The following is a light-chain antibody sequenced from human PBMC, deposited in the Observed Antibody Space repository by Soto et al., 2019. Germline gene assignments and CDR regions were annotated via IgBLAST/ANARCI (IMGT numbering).Light chain of an antibody. CDR1: QTISSW. CDR3: QQYNTYLIT. Sequence: DIQMTQSASTLSGSVGDRVTITCRASQTISSWLAWYQQKPGKAPKLLIYKASSLESGVPSRFSGSGSGTEFTLTISSLQPDDFATYYCQQYNTYLITFGQGTRLEIK. V-gene: IGKV1-5*03. CDR2: KAS. J-gene: IGKJ5*01.